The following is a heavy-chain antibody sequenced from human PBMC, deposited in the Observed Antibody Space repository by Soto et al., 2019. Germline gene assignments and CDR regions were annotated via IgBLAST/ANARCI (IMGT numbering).Heavy chain of an antibody. J-gene: IGHJ4*02. CDR3: ARVLHGSGNPIFDY. D-gene: IGHD3-3*01. CDR1: GGSISSGGYY. V-gene: IGHV4-31*03. CDR2: IYYSGST. Sequence: SETLSLTCTVSGGSISSGGYYWSWIRQHPGMGLEWIGYIYYSGSTYYNPSLKSRVTISVDTSKNQFSLKLSSVTAADTAVYYCARVLHGSGNPIFDYWGQGTLVTVSS.